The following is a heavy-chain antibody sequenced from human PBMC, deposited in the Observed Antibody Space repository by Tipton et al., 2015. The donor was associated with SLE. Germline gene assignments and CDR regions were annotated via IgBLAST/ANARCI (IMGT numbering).Heavy chain of an antibody. CDR1: GGSISSSSYY. Sequence: TLSLTCTVSGGSISSSSYYWSWIRQPPGKGLEWIGYIYYSGSTNYNPSLKSRVTISVDTSKNQFSLKLSSVTAADTAVYYCARSPHGVVATIDNWFDPWGQGTLVTVSS. D-gene: IGHD5-12*01. CDR3: ARSPHGVVATIDNWFDP. J-gene: IGHJ5*02. CDR2: IYYSGST. V-gene: IGHV4-61*01.